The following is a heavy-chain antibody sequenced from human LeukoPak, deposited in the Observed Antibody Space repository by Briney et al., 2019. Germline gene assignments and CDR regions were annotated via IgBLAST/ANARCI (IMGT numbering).Heavy chain of an antibody. J-gene: IGHJ4*02. CDR3: ARDAVSTVTAGGIDY. Sequence: ASVKVSCKASGYTFTNYGISWVRQAPGQGLEWMAWISAYSGNTEYAQKMQGRVTMTTDTSTSTAYMELRNLISDDPAVYFCARDAVSTVTAGGIDYWGQGTLVTVSS. V-gene: IGHV1-18*01. CDR2: ISAYSGNT. D-gene: IGHD2-21*02. CDR1: GYTFTNYG.